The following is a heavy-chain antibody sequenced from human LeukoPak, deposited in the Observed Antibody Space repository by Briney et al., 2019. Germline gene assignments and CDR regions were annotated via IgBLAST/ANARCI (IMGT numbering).Heavy chain of an antibody. D-gene: IGHD2-15*01. J-gene: IGHJ4*02. CDR3: ARSGCSGGSCFLDY. Sequence: ASVKVSCKASGYTFTGYYIHWVRQAPGQGLDWMGIINPSDGSTSYAQKFQGRVTMTRDMSTSTVYMELSSLRSEDTAVYFCARSGCSGGSCFLDYWGQGTLVTVSS. V-gene: IGHV1-46*01. CDR2: INPSDGST. CDR1: GYTFTGYY.